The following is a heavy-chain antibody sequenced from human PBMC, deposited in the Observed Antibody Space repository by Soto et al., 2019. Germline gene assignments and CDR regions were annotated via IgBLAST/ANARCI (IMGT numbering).Heavy chain of an antibody. V-gene: IGHV4-34*01. J-gene: IGHJ6*03. CDR3: ARGLTYYDILTGYSGYYYYYMDV. D-gene: IGHD3-9*01. CDR1: GGSFSGYY. CDR2: INHSGST. Sequence: SETLSLTCAVYGGSFSGYYWSWIRQPPGKGLEWIGEINHSGSTNYNPSLKSRVTISVDTSKNQFSLKLSSVTAADTAVYYCARGLTYYDILTGYSGYYYYYMDVWGEGTTVTVSS.